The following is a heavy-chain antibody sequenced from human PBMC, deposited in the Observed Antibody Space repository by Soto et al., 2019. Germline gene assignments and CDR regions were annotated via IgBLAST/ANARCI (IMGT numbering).Heavy chain of an antibody. CDR3: ARDSGYYGSGTLRWFDY. V-gene: IGHV3-33*01. J-gene: IGHJ4*02. Sequence: GGSLRLSCAASGFTFSSYGMHWVRQAPGKGLEWVAVIWYDGSNKYYADSVKGRLTISRDNSKNTLYLQMNSLRAEDTAVYYCARDSGYYGSGTLRWFDYWGQGTLVTVSS. CDR1: GFTFSSYG. CDR2: IWYDGSNK. D-gene: IGHD3-10*01.